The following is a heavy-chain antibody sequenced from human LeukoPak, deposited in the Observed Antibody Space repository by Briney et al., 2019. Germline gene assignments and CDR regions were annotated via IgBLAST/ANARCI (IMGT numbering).Heavy chain of an antibody. CDR1: GGSISNYY. J-gene: IGHJ4*02. CDR2: IYHSGST. Sequence: SETLSLTCSVSGGSISNYYWSWIRQPPGKGLEWIGYIYHSGSTNYNPSLKSRVTISVDTSKNQISLKLSSVTAADTAVYYCTRDTYGGDYWGQGTLVTVSS. CDR3: TRDTYGGDY. D-gene: IGHD4-23*01. V-gene: IGHV4-59*01.